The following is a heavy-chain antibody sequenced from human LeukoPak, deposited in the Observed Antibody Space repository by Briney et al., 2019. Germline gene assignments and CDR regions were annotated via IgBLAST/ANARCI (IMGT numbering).Heavy chain of an antibody. CDR2: ISWNSGSI. CDR3: AKGSYGDYVVGYFDY. J-gene: IGHJ4*02. V-gene: IGHV3-9*01. Sequence: GRSLRLSCAASGFTFDDYAMHWVRQAPGKGLEWVSGISWNSGSIGYADSVKGRFTISRDNAKNSLYLQMNSLRVEDTALYYCAKGSYGDYVVGYFDYWGQGTLVTVSS. CDR1: GFTFDDYA. D-gene: IGHD4-17*01.